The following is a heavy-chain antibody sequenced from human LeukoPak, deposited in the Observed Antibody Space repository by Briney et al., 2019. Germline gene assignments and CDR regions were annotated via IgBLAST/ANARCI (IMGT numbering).Heavy chain of an antibody. CDR2: IFYSGST. J-gene: IGHJ4*02. CDR3: ARRITTSGWYTADY. D-gene: IGHD6-19*01. V-gene: IGHV4-59*08. Sequence: SETLSLTCTVSGGSINSYYWSWIRQPPGKGLEWIGYIFYSGSTNYNPSLKSRVTISVDTSKNQFSLKLSSVTAADTAIYYCARRITTSGWYTADYWGAGTLVTVAS. CDR1: GGSINSYY.